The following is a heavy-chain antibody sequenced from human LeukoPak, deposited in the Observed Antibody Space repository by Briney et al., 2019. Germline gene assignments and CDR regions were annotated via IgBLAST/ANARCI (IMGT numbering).Heavy chain of an antibody. Sequence: GGSLRLSCAASGFSLWRHYMNWVRQAPGRRLEWVALSYSGGSTYYADSVKGRFTISRDNSKNMLYLEMNSLRVEDSAVYYCARGPDVDGYIHAPFDSWGQGTLVTASS. CDR2: SYSGGST. J-gene: IGHJ4*02. CDR3: ARGPDVDGYIHAPFDS. CDR1: GFSLWRHY. V-gene: IGHV3-53*01. D-gene: IGHD5-24*01.